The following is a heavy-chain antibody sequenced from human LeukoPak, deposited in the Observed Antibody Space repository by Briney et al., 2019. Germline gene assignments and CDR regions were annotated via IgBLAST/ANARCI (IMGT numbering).Heavy chain of an antibody. Sequence: SETLSLTRSVSGGSISSYYWRWIRQPPGKGLEWIGFIFFSGRTNYNPSLKSRVTISLDTTKNQFPLDLRSVTAADTPVYSCPRHRSASTGWFAPWGQGTLVTVSS. J-gene: IGHJ5*02. CDR3: PRHRSASTGWFAP. V-gene: IGHV4-59*08. CDR2: IFFSGRT. D-gene: IGHD6-25*01. CDR1: GGSISSYY.